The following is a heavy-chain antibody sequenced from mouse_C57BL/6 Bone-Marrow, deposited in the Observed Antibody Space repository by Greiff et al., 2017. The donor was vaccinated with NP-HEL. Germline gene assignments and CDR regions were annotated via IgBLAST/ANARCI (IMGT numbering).Heavy chain of an antibody. CDR1: GYTFTSYW. D-gene: IGHD1-1*01. V-gene: IGHV1-72*01. CDR2: IDPNSGGT. J-gene: IGHJ4*01. CDR3: ASPYYYGSSYAMDY. Sequence: QVHVKQSGAELVKPGASVKLSCKASGYTFTSYWMHWVKQRPGRGLEWIGRIDPNSGGTKYNEKFKSKATLTVDKPSSTAYMQLSSLTSEDSAVYYCASPYYYGSSYAMDYWGQGTSVTVSS.